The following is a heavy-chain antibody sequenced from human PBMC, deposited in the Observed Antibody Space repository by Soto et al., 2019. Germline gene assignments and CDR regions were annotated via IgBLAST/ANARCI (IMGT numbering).Heavy chain of an antibody. D-gene: IGHD3-16*01. CDR3: ARGLDDYIWGSPGH. V-gene: IGHV3-21*01. CDR2: ISSSSSYI. CDR1: GFTFSSYS. J-gene: IGHJ4*02. Sequence: GSLRLSCAASGFTFSSYSMNWVRQAPGKGLEWVSSISSSSSYIYYADSVKGRFTISRDNAKNSLYLQMNSLRAEDTAVYCCARGLDDYIWGSPGHWGQGTLVTVSS.